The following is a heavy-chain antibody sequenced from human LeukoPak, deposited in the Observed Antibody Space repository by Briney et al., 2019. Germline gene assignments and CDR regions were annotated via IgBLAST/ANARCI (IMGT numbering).Heavy chain of an antibody. CDR3: ARKRYYYDSSGYYDFDY. D-gene: IGHD3-22*01. CDR2: ISAYNGNT. V-gene: IGHV1-18*01. J-gene: IGHJ4*02. Sequence: ASVKVSCKASGYTSTSYGITWVRQAPGQGLEWMGWISAYNGNTNYAQKLQGRVTMTTDTSTSTAYMELRSLRSDDTAVYYCARKRYYYDSSGYYDFDYWGQGTLVTVSS. CDR1: GYTSTSYG.